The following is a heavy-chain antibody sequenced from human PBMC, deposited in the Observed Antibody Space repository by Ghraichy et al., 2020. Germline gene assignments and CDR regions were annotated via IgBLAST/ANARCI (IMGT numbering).Heavy chain of an antibody. CDR2: INHSGST. J-gene: IGHJ4*02. D-gene: IGHD3-22*01. Sequence: SETLSLTCAVYGGSFSGYYWSWIRQPPGKGLEWIGEINHSGSTNYNPSLKSRVTISVDTSKNQFSLKLSSVTAADTAVYYCARARYYDSSGYYPLMKPFDYWGQGTLVTVSS. CDR3: ARARYYDSSGYYPLMKPFDY. V-gene: IGHV4-34*01. CDR1: GGSFSGYY.